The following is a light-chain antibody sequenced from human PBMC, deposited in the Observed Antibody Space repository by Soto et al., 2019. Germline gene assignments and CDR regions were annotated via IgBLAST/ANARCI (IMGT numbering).Light chain of an antibody. CDR2: DAS. J-gene: IGKJ2*01. CDR3: QQSANWPPYT. Sequence: DIVLTQSPATLSLSPGERATLSCRASQTVSTSLAWYQQRPGQAPRLLIYDASIRATGIPARFSGSGSGTDFTLTIRSLEPEDFAVYFCQQSANWPPYTFGQGTKLDI. CDR1: QTVSTS. V-gene: IGKV3-11*01.